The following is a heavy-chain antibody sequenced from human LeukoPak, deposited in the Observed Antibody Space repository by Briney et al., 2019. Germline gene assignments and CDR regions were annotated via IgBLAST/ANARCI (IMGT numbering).Heavy chain of an antibody. CDR1: GFTFSSYG. CDR3: AKDEKRYCSGGSCANPNY. D-gene: IGHD2-15*01. CDR2: IRYDGSNK. Sequence: GGSLRLPCAASGFTFSSYGMHWVRQAPGKGLEWVAFIRYDGSNKYYADSVKGRFTISRDNSKNTLYLQMNSLRAEDTAVYYCAKDEKRYCSGGSCANPNYWGQGTLVTVSS. V-gene: IGHV3-30*02. J-gene: IGHJ4*02.